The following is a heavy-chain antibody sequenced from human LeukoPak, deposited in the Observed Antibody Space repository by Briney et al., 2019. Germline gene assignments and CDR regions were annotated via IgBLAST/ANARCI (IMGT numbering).Heavy chain of an antibody. CDR2: INTDGSAT. J-gene: IGHJ4*02. CDR1: GFTFSSYW. CDR3: AREPFEVSSY. V-gene: IGHV3-74*01. D-gene: IGHD3-3*01. Sequence: GGSLRLSCAASGFTFSSYWMHWVRQVPGKGLLWVARINTDGSATNYADSVKGRFTISRDNAKNTLYLQMNSLRAEDAAVYYCAREPFEVSSYWGQGTLVTVSA.